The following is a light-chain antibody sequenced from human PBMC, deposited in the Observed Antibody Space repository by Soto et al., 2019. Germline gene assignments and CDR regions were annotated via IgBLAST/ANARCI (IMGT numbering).Light chain of an antibody. CDR2: VAS. V-gene: IGKV1-5*01. CDR1: QSISSW. Sequence: DIQMTQSPSTLSASVGDRVTITCLASQSISSWLAWYQQKPWKAPKLLIYVASSLESGVPSRFSGSGSGTEFTLTISSLQPDDFATYYCQQYNSYPYTFGQGTKLEIK. J-gene: IGKJ2*01. CDR3: QQYNSYPYT.